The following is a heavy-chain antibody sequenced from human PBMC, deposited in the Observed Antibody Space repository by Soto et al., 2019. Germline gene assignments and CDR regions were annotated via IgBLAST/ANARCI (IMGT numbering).Heavy chain of an antibody. CDR2: FYSSGSI. CDR3: ARMYSSGSGWFHP. J-gene: IGHJ5*02. V-gene: IGHV4-4*08. CDR1: GGSISSYY. Sequence: SETLSLTCTVSGGSISSYYWSWIRQHPGKGLEWIGSFYSSGSIIYNPSLKSRVSISGDTSRNQFSMTLTSVTAADTALYYCARMYSSGSGWFHPWGQGTLVTVS. D-gene: IGHD6-25*01.